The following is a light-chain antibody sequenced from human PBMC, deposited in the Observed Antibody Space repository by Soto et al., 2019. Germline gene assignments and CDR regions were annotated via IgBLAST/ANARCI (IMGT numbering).Light chain of an antibody. CDR3: QQGYSPLLS. J-gene: IGKJ4*01. V-gene: IGKV1-39*01. Sequence: DIQMTQSPSSLSASVGDRVTITCRASQSISTFLNWYQLKPGKGPKLLIYGTSTLQSGVPSRFSGSGSGTDFTLTISSLQPEDSAVYYCQQGYSPLLSFGGGTKVDIK. CDR2: GTS. CDR1: QSISTF.